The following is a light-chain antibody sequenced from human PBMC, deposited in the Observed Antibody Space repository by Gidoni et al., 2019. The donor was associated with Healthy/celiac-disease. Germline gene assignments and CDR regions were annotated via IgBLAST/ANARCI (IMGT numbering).Light chain of an antibody. Sequence: QSALTQPPSVSGSPGQSVTIPCTGTSSDVGSYNRVSWYQQPPGTAPKLMIYEVSNRPSGVPDRFSGSKSGNTASLTISGLQAEDEADYYCSSYTSSSTSAYVFGTGTKVTVL. CDR1: SSDVGSYNR. J-gene: IGLJ1*01. V-gene: IGLV2-18*02. CDR2: EVS. CDR3: SSYTSSSTSAYV.